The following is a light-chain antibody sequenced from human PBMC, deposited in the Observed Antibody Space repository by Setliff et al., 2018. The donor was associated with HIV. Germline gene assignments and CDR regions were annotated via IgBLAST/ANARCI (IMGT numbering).Light chain of an antibody. CDR2: GNT. CDR3: QSFDNSLDGYV. CDR1: SSNIGADYD. V-gene: IGLV1-40*01. Sequence: QSALTQPPSASGAPGQRVTISCTGGSSNIGADYDVHWYQQLPGTAPKLLIYGNTNRPSGVPDRFSASKSGTSASLAISGLQAEDEADYYCQSFDNSLDGYVFGAGTRSPS. J-gene: IGLJ1*01.